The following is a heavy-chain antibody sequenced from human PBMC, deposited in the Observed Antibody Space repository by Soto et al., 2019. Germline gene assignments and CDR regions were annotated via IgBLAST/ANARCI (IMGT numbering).Heavy chain of an antibody. J-gene: IGHJ6*02. CDR2: IYYSGST. D-gene: IGHD2-15*01. CDR1: GGSISSGGYY. CDR3: ARDRYCSGGSCYSGTYGMDV. Sequence: QVQLQESGPGLVKPSQTLSLTCTVSGGSISSGGYYWSWIRQHPGKGLEWIGYIYYSGSTYYNPSLTSRVTISVDTSKNQFSLKLSSVTAADTAVYYCARDRYCSGGSCYSGTYGMDVWGQGTTVTVSS. V-gene: IGHV4-31*03.